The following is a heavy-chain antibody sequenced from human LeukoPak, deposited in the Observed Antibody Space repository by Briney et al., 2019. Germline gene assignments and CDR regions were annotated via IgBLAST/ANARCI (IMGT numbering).Heavy chain of an antibody. D-gene: IGHD2-15*01. CDR2: IYPGDSDT. J-gene: IGHJ3*02. CDR1: GYSFTSYW. CDR3: ARTLGYCSGGSCLGPDAFDI. Sequence: GESLKISCKGSGYSFTSYWIGWVRQMPGKGLEWMGIIYPGDSDTRYSPSFQGQVTISADKSISTAYLQWSSLKASDTAMYYCARTLGYCSGGSCLGPDAFDIWGQGTMVTVSS. V-gene: IGHV5-51*01.